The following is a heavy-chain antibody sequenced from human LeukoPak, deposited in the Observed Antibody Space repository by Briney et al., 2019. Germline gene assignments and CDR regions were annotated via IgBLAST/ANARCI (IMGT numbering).Heavy chain of an antibody. CDR3: AREYYYDSSGRNWFDP. Sequence: ASVKVSCKASGYTFTGYYLHWVRQAPGQGLEWMGWINPSGGSTSYAQKFQGRVTMTRDTSTSTVYMELSSLRSEDTAVYYCAREYYYDSSGRNWFDPWGQGTLVTVSS. CDR2: INPSGGST. J-gene: IGHJ5*02. V-gene: IGHV1-46*01. CDR1: GYTFTGYY. D-gene: IGHD3-22*01.